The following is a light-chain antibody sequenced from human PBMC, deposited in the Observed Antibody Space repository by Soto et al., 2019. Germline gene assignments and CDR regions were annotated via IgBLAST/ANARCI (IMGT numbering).Light chain of an antibody. CDR3: QHYYNYPWT. Sequence: AVLLTQSPSSFSASTGYRATITCRASQDIHNYLAWYQQVPGKAPKLLLYAASILQTGVPSRFSGSGSGTDFTLTIDGLQSEDFATYFCQHYYNYPWTLGQGTTVE. CDR2: AAS. J-gene: IGKJ1*01. V-gene: IGKV1-8*01. CDR1: QDIHNY.